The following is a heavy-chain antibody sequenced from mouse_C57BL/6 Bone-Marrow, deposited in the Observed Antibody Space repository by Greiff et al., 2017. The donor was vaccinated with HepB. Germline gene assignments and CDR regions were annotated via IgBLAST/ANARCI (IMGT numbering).Heavy chain of an antibody. CDR3: ARALPTTVGPFDY. Sequence: VQLQQPGTELVKPGASVKLSCKASGYTFTSYWMHWVKQRPGQGLEWIGNINPSTGGTTYNEKFKSKATLTVDTSSSTAYMQHSSLTSEDSAVYYCARALPTTVGPFDYWGQGTTLTVSS. CDR2: INPSTGGT. CDR1: GYTFTSYW. J-gene: IGHJ2*01. V-gene: IGHV1-53*01. D-gene: IGHD1-1*01.